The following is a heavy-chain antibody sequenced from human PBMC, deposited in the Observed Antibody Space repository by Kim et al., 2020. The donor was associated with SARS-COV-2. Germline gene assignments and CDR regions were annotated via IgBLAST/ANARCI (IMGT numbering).Heavy chain of an antibody. J-gene: IGHJ6*02. Sequence: SETLSLTCTVSGGSISSSSYYWGWIRQPPGKGLEWIGSIYYSGSTYYNPSLKSRVTISVDTSKNQFSLKLSSVTAADTAVYYCARDSPEGFLEWLEIRGGMDVWGQGTTVTVSS. D-gene: IGHD3-3*01. CDR3: ARDSPEGFLEWLEIRGGMDV. V-gene: IGHV4-39*07. CDR2: IYYSGST. CDR1: GGSISSSSYY.